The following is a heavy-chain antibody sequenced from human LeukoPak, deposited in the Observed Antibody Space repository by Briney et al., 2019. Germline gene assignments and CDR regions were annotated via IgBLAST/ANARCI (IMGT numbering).Heavy chain of an antibody. Sequence: GGSLILSCAASGFTVSNSYMSWVRQAPGKGLECVSVIYSGGSTYYADSVKGRFTISRDNSKNTLYLQMNSLRAEDTAVYYCAREVRARGWFDPWGQGTLVTVSS. CDR1: GFTVSNSY. CDR2: IYSGGST. J-gene: IGHJ5*02. D-gene: IGHD3-10*01. CDR3: AREVRARGWFDP. V-gene: IGHV3-53*01.